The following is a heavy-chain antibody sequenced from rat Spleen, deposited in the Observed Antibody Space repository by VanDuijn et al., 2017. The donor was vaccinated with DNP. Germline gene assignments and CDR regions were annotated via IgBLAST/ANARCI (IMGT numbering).Heavy chain of an antibody. CDR1: GFTFSDCY. J-gene: IGHJ3*01. D-gene: IGHD3-2*01. CDR2: ISYDGGST. Sequence: EVQLVESDGGLVQPGRSLKVSCAASGFTFSDCYMAWVRQAPTKGLEWVASISYDGGSTYYRDSVKGRFTISRDNAKSSLYLQMDSLRSEDTATYYCATGSSDGFANWGQGTLVTVSS. V-gene: IGHV5-20*01. CDR3: ATGSSDGFAN.